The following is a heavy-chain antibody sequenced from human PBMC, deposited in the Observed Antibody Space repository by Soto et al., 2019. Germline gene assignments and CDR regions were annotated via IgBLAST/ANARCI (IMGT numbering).Heavy chain of an antibody. Sequence: SETLSLTCFVSGYSITAGGYYWSWIRHHPGKGLEWIGSFYSSGSIIYNPSLRSRVSISGDTSSNQFSMSPTSVTAADTARYYCARMYSSGSGWFHPWGQGTLVTVSS. J-gene: IGHJ5*02. V-gene: IGHV4-31*10. CDR3: ARMYSSGSGWFHP. CDR2: FYSSGSI. D-gene: IGHD6-19*01. CDR1: GYSITAGGYY.